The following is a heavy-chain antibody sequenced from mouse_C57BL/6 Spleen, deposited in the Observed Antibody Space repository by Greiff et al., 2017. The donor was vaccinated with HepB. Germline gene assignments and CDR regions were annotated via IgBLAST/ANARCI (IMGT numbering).Heavy chain of an antibody. CDR2: IDPSDSYT. Sequence: QVQLQQPGAELVMPGASVKLSCKASGYTFTSYWMHWVKQRPGQGLEWIGEIDPSDSYTNYNQKFKGKSTLTVDKSSSTAYMQLSSLTSEDSAVYYCARPHYYGSRYYFDDWGQGTTLTVSS. CDR1: GYTFTSYW. V-gene: IGHV1-69*01. D-gene: IGHD1-1*01. CDR3: ARPHYYGSRYYFDD. J-gene: IGHJ2*01.